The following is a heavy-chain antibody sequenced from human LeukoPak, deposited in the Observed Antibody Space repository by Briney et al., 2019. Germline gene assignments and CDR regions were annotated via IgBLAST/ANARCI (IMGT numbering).Heavy chain of an antibody. J-gene: IGHJ4*02. D-gene: IGHD6-6*01. V-gene: IGHV3-9*01. CDR1: GFTFDDYA. Sequence: GGSLRLSCAASGFTFDDYAMHWVRQAPGKGLEWVSGISWNSGSIGYADSVKGRSTISRDNAKDSLYLQMNSLRAEDTALYYCAKATYSSSSFNYFDYWGQGTLVTVSS. CDR2: ISWNSGSI. CDR3: AKATYSSSSFNYFDY.